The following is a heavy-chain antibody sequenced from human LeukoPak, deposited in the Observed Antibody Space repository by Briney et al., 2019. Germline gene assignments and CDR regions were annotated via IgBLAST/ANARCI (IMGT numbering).Heavy chain of an antibody. Sequence: GGSLRLSCAASGFAFNNYAMTWVRQAPGKGLEWVAFVWYDGSHTLHADSVKGRFIISRDNSKSTVFLQMNSLRVEDTGVYFCAKDGVATVTTPFYFDHWGQGSLVTVSS. CDR3: AKDGVATVTTPFYFDH. J-gene: IGHJ4*02. V-gene: IGHV3-30*02. CDR1: GFAFNNYA. CDR2: VWYDGSHT. D-gene: IGHD4-17*01.